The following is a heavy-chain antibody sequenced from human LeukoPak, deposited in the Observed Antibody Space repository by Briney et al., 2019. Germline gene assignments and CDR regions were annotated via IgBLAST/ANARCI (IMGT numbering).Heavy chain of an antibody. CDR1: GFTFRSYW. Sequence: QPGGSLRLSCAASGFTFRSYWMSWVRQAPGKGLEWVANINQDGSEKYYVDSVKGRFTISRDNAKNSLYVQMNRLRAEDTAVYYWARDGIWNYDYWGQGTLVTVSS. V-gene: IGHV3-7*01. D-gene: IGHD1-7*01. CDR3: ARDGIWNYDY. CDR2: INQDGSEK. J-gene: IGHJ4*02.